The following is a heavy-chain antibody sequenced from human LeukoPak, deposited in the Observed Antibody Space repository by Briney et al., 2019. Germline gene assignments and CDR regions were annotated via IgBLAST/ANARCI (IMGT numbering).Heavy chain of an antibody. V-gene: IGHV3-11*01. Sequence: GGSLRLSCAASGFAFSDYYMNWIRQAPGKGLEWVSYISSSSSTIYYADSVKGRFTISRDNAKNSLYLQMNSLRAEDTAVYYCAREIRGYSYFDYWGQGTMVTVSS. J-gene: IGHJ4*02. D-gene: IGHD1-26*01. CDR1: GFAFSDYY. CDR2: ISSSSSTI. CDR3: AREIRGYSYFDY.